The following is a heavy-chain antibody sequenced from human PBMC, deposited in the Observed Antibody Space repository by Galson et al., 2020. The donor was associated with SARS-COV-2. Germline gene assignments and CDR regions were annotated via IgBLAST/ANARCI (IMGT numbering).Heavy chain of an antibody. CDR2: ISYDGSNA. CDR3: TKERISSLVRGVTMYFDL. Sequence: GESLKISCEASGFTFRTYAMHWVRQAPGKGLEWVAVISYDGSNAYYADSVKGRLTISRDNSKNTLYLQMNSLRVEDAAIYYCTKERISSLVRGVTMYFDLWGRGALVTVSS. J-gene: IGHJ2*01. CDR1: GFTFRTYA. D-gene: IGHD3-10*01. V-gene: IGHV3-30*04.